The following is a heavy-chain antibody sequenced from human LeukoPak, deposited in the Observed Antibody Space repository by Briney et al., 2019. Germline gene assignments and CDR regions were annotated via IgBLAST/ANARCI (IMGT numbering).Heavy chain of an antibody. D-gene: IGHD2-21*02. CDR2: IKQDGSEK. CDR3: ARDHVVMVVTATLDY. CDR1: GFTFSSYW. V-gene: IGHV3-7*01. Sequence: GGSLRLSCAASGFTFSSYWMSWVRQAPGKGLEWVANIKQDGSEKYYVDSVKGRFTISRDNAKNSLYLQMNSLRAEDTAVYYCARDHVVMVVTATLDYWGQGTLVTVSS. J-gene: IGHJ4*02.